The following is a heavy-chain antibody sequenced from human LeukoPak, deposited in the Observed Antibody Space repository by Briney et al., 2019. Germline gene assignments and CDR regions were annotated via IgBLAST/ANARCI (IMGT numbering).Heavy chain of an antibody. Sequence: ASVNVSCKASGYTFTSYYMHWVRHPPRQGLEWMGIINPSGGSTTYAQKFQGRVTMTRDTSTSTVYMELSSLRSEDTAVYYCARGGDLGYCSSTSCHNEFSDWFDPWGQGTLVTVSS. CDR2: INPSGGST. CDR1: GYTFTSYY. J-gene: IGHJ5*02. V-gene: IGHV1-46*01. D-gene: IGHD2-2*02. CDR3: ARGGDLGYCSSTSCHNEFSDWFDP.